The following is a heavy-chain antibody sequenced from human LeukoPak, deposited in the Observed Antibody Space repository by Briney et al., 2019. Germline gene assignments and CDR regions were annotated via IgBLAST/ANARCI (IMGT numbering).Heavy chain of an antibody. J-gene: IGHJ4*02. V-gene: IGHV3-7*01. CDR1: GFTFSSYW. CDR2: IKQDGSEK. Sequence: PGGSLRLSCAASGFTFSSYWMSWVRQAPGKGLEWVANIKQDGSEKYYVDSVKGRFTISRDNAKNSLYLQMNSLRAEDTAVYYCARDWDIVVVPAAMFDYWGQGTLVTVSS. D-gene: IGHD2-2*01. CDR3: ARDWDIVVVPAAMFDY.